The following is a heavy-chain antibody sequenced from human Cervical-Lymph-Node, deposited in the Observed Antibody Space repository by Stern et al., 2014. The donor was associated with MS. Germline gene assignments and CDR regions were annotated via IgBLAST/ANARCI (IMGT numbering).Heavy chain of an antibody. CDR2: IRQDGYDK. CDR3: ARDRRAFLDY. CDR1: GFSFGTSW. D-gene: IGHD2/OR15-2a*01. V-gene: IGHV3-7*01. Sequence: EVQLEESGGGLVQPGGSLRLSCVASGFSFGTSWMSWVRQPPGRGLEWVANIRQDGYDKFYVDSVKGRFTISRDNARNSLYLQMNSLTVADTAVYYCARDRRAFLDYCGQGTHVAVSS. J-gene: IGHJ4*02.